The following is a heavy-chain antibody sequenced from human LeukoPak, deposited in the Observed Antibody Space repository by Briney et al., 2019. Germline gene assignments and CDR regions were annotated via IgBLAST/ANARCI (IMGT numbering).Heavy chain of an antibody. Sequence: ASVKVSCKASGYTFTGYYMHWVRQAPGQGLEWMGRINPNSGGTNYAQKFQGRVTMTRDTSISTAYMELSRLRSDDTAVYYCARDLGLRGPIDYWGQGTLVTVSS. CDR3: ARDLGLRGPIDY. CDR2: INPNSGGT. J-gene: IGHJ4*02. D-gene: IGHD4-17*01. CDR1: GYTFTGYY. V-gene: IGHV1-2*06.